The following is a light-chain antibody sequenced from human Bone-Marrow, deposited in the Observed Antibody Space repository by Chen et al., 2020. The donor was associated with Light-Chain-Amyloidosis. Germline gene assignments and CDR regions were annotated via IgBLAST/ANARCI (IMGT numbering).Light chain of an antibody. J-gene: IGLJ1*01. CDR3: SSFTSSSSYV. CDR1: SGDVGTYNY. V-gene: IGLV2-14*01. Sequence: QSALTQPVSVSGSPGQSITISCTGTSGDVGTYNYVSWHQQHPGKAPKVMIYAVSNRPSGVSNRFSGSKSGNTASLTISGLQAEDEADYYCSSFTSSSSYVFGPGTKVTVL. CDR2: AVS.